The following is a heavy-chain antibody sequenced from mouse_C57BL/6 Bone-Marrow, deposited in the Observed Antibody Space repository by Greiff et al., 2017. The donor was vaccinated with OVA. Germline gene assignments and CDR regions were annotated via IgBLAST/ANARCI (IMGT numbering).Heavy chain of an antibody. V-gene: IGHV1-82*01. CDR3: ARGRTTVVAPLDFDV. CDR1: GYAFSSSW. D-gene: IGHD1-1*01. J-gene: IGHJ1*03. Sequence: QVQLQQSGPELVKPGASVKISCKASGYAFSSSWMNWVKQRPGKGLEWIGRIYPGDGDTNYNGKFKGKATLTADKSSSTAYMQLSSLTSEDSAVYFGARGRTTVVAPLDFDVWGTGTTVTVSS. CDR2: IYPGDGDT.